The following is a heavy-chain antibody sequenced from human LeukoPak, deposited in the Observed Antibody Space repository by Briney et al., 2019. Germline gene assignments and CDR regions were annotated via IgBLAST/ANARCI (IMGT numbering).Heavy chain of an antibody. CDR1: GFTFTTYS. J-gene: IGHJ4*02. CDR3: ARGHTAVTRHFDF. V-gene: IGHV3-21*01. D-gene: IGHD4-17*01. Sequence: GGSLRLSCEASGFTFTTYSMTWVRQAPGKGLEWVSIISSGSSAIFPADALKGRFTISRDDAKNLLYLDMNSLRAEDTAVYYCARGHTAVTRHFDFWGQGTLVTVSS. CDR2: ISSGSSAI.